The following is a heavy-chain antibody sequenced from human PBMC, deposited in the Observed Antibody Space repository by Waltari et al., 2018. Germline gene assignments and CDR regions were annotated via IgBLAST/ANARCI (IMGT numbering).Heavy chain of an antibody. Sequence: QVQLQESGPGLVKPSQTLSLTCTVSGGSISSGGYYWNWIRQHPGKGLEWIGYIYYSGSTYYNPSLKSRVTILVDTSKNQFSLKLSSVTAADTAVYYCARDVAAAGYYYMDVWGKGTTVTVSS. CDR1: GGSISSGGYY. V-gene: IGHV4-31*03. CDR3: ARDVAAAGYYYMDV. J-gene: IGHJ6*03. CDR2: IYYSGST. D-gene: IGHD6-13*01.